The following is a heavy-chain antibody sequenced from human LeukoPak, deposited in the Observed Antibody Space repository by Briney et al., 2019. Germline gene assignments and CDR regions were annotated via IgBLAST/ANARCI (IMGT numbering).Heavy chain of an antibody. D-gene: IGHD2-2*01. J-gene: IGHJ5*02. CDR3: ARDSYLRGFDP. CDR2: IYYSGST. Sequence: SSETLSLTCTVSGGSISSYYWSWIRQPPGKGLEWIGYIYYSGSTNYNPSLKSRVTISVDTSKNQFSLKLSSVTAADTAVYYCARDSYLRGFDPWGQGTLVTVSS. V-gene: IGHV4-59*01. CDR1: GGSISSYY.